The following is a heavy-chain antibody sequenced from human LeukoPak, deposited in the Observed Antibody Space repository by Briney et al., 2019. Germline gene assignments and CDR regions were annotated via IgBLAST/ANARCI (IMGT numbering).Heavy chain of an antibody. Sequence: SETLSLTCTVSGGSISSYYWSWIRQPPGKGLEWIGYIYYSGSTNYNPSLKSRVTISVDTSKNQLSLKLSSVTAADTAVYYCARGEGINYYDSSGYSEGAFDIWGQGTMVTVSS. CDR3: ARGEGINYYDSSGYSEGAFDI. D-gene: IGHD3-22*01. CDR1: GGSISSYY. CDR2: IYYSGST. J-gene: IGHJ3*02. V-gene: IGHV4-59*01.